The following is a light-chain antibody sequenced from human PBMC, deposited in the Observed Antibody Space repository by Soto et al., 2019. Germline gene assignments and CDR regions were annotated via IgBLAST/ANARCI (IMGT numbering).Light chain of an antibody. J-gene: IGLJ1*01. CDR1: SSDVGGYNY. V-gene: IGLV2-14*01. Sequence: QSALTQPASVSGSPGQSITISCTGTSSDVGGYNYVSWYQQHPGKAPKLMIYEVSNRPSGVSSRFSGSKSGNTASLTISGLQAEDEAEYYCCSYTNFNARAGVFGTGTKVTVL. CDR2: EVS. CDR3: CSYTNFNARAGV.